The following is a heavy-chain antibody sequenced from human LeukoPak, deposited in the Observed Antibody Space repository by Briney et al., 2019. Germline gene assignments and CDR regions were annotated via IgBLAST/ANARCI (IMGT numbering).Heavy chain of an antibody. CDR1: GGTFSSYA. J-gene: IGHJ4*02. Sequence: SVKVSCKASGGTFSSYAISWVRQAPGQGLEWMGGIIPIFGTANYAQRFQGRVTITADESTSTAYMELSSLRSEDTAVYYCARPGIAAAGTVSFDYWGQGTLVTVSS. D-gene: IGHD6-13*01. V-gene: IGHV1-69*13. CDR2: IIPIFGTA. CDR3: ARPGIAAAGTVSFDY.